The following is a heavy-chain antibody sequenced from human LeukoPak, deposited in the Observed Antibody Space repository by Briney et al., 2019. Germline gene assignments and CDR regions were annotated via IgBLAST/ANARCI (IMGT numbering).Heavy chain of an antibody. J-gene: IGHJ4*02. D-gene: IGHD3-22*01. V-gene: IGHV1-18*01. Sequence: ASVTVSCKASGYTFTSYGIGWVRQAPGQGLEWMGWISAYNGNTSYSQKLQGRVTMTTDQSTSTAYMELRSLRSDDTAVYYCASHYYDSSGYYFFGYWGQGTLVTVSS. CDR3: ASHYYDSSGYYFFGY. CDR2: ISAYNGNT. CDR1: GYTFTSYG.